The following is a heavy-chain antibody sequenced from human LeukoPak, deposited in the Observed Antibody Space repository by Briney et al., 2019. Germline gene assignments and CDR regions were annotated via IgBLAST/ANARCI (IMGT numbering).Heavy chain of an antibody. CDR3: ARSVIVAAGTVDY. CDR2: IYYSGST. D-gene: IGHD6-13*01. J-gene: IGHJ4*02. V-gene: IGHV4-39*01. CDR1: GGSISSSSYY. Sequence: SETLSLTCTVSGGSISSSSYYWGWIRQPPGKGLEWIGSIYYSGSTYYNPSLKRRVTISVDTSKNQFSLKLSSVTAADTAVYYCARSVIVAAGTVDYWGQGTLVTVSS.